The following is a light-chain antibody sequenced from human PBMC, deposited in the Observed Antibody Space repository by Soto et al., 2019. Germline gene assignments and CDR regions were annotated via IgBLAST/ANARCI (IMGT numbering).Light chain of an antibody. V-gene: IGKV3-15*01. Sequence: EIVMTQSPATLSVSPGESVTLSCRASQSVSSNLAWYQQKPGQAPRLLIYGASTRATGFPARFSGRGSGTEFTLTISSLQSEDFAIYYSQQYDNWQSWTFGQETKVDIK. CDR1: QSVSSN. J-gene: IGKJ1*01. CDR2: GAS. CDR3: QQYDNWQSWT.